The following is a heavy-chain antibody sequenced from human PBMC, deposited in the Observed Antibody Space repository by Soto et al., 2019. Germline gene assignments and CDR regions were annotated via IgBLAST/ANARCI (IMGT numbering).Heavy chain of an antibody. CDR3: ARAYDILTGYYFGAFDI. CDR1: GGSISSYY. CDR2: IYYSGST. V-gene: IGHV4-59*01. D-gene: IGHD3-9*01. J-gene: IGHJ3*02. Sequence: SETLSLTCTVSGGSISSYYWSWIRQPPGKGLEWIGYIYYSGSTNYNPSLKSRVTISVDTSKNQFSQKLSSVTAADTAVYYCARAYDILTGYYFGAFDIWGQGTMVTVSS.